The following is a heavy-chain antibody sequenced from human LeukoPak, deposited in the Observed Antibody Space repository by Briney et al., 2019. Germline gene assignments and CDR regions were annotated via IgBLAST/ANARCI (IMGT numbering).Heavy chain of an antibody. CDR1: GYTFTGYY. CDR2: INPNSGGT. D-gene: IGHD3-10*01. J-gene: IGHJ3*02. CDR3: ATTMVRGANGAFDI. V-gene: IGHV1-2*04. Sequence: ASVKVSCKASGYTFTGYYIHWVRQAPGQGLEWMGWINPNSGGTNYAQKFQGWVTMTRDTSISTAYMELSRLRSDDTAVYYCATTMVRGANGAFDIWGQGTMVTVSS.